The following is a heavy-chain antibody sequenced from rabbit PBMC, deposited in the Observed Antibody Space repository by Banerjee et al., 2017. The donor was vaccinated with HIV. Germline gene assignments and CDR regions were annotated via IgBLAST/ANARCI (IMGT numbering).Heavy chain of an antibody. J-gene: IGHJ6*01. CDR1: GFSFSSNYW. V-gene: IGHV1S45*01. D-gene: IGHD7-1*01. CDR3: ASCTAGYIYYYGMDL. Sequence: QEQLVESGGGLVQPEGSLTLTCTASGFSFSSNYWICWVRQAPGKGLEWIACTGDGGTYYANWVNGRFTISKTSSTTVTLQMTSLTAADTATYFCASCTAGYIYYYGMDLWGQGTLVTVS. CDR2: TGDGGT.